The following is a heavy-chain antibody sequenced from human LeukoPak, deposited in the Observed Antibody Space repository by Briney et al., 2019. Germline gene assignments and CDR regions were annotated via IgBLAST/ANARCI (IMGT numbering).Heavy chain of an antibody. J-gene: IGHJ5*02. Sequence: GGSLRLSCAASGFSFRFYAMTWVRQAPGKGLEWVSSVSGGGDNTYYADSVKGRFSISRDNSKDTLYLQMNSLRAEDTAVYYCARGLDRGWFDPWGQGTLVTVSS. D-gene: IGHD3-22*01. CDR3: ARGLDRGWFDP. V-gene: IGHV3-23*01. CDR1: GFSFRFYA. CDR2: VSGGGDNT.